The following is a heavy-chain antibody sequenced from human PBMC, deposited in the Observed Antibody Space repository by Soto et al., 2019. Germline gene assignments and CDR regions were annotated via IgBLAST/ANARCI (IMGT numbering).Heavy chain of an antibody. D-gene: IGHD5-18*01. CDR1: GFTSSSYA. CDR3: ARDEGQPRYGMDV. V-gene: IGHV3-30-3*01. CDR2: ISYDGSNK. J-gene: IGHJ6*02. Sequence: QVQLVESGGAGVQPGRSLRLSGAASGFTSSSYAMHWVRQAPGKGREWVAVISYDGSNKYYADSVKGRFTISRDNSKNTLYLQMNSLRAEDTAVYYCARDEGQPRYGMDVWGQGTTVTVSS.